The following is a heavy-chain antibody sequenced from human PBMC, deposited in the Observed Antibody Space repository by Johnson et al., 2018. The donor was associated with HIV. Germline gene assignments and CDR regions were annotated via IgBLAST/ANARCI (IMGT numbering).Heavy chain of an antibody. V-gene: IGHV3-30*02. CDR1: GLTFSNYG. J-gene: IGHJ3*02. Sequence: QVQLVESGGGVVQPGGSLRLSCAASGLTFSNYGSHWVRQAPGKGLEWVAFIRYDGSNKYYADSVKGRFTISRDNSKNTLYLQMNSLRVEDTAVYYCARINVDTTFYRAFDMWGQGTMVTVSS. D-gene: IGHD5-18*01. CDR2: IRYDGSNK. CDR3: ARINVDTTFYRAFDM.